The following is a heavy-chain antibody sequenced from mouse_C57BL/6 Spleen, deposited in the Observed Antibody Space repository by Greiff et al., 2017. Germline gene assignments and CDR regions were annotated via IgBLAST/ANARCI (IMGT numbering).Heavy chain of an antibody. D-gene: IGHD1-1*01. J-gene: IGHJ4*01. V-gene: IGHV1-64*01. CDR1: GYTFTSYW. CDR3: ASYYYGSSQGAMDY. Sequence: QVQLQQPGAELVKPGASVKLSCKASGYTFTSYWMHWVKQRPGQGLEWIGMIHPNSGSTNYNEKFKSKATLTVDKSSSTAYMQLSSLTSEDSAVYYCASYYYGSSQGAMDYWGQGTSVTVSS. CDR2: IHPNSGST.